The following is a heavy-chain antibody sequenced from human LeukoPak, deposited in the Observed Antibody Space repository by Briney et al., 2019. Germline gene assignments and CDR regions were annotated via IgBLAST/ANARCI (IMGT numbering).Heavy chain of an antibody. CDR2: INPSSGGT. Sequence: GASAKVSCKASGYTFTGYYMHWVRQAPGQGLEWMGWINPSSGGTNYAQKFQDRVTMTRDTSISTAYMELSRLRSDDTAVYYCARRPAGGNYFDYWGQGSLVTASS. D-gene: IGHD6-13*01. J-gene: IGHJ4*02. CDR1: GYTFTGYY. V-gene: IGHV1-2*02. CDR3: ARRPAGGNYFDY.